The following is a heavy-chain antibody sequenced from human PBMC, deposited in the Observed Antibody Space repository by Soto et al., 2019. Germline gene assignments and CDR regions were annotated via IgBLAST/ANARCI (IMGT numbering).Heavy chain of an antibody. Sequence: EVQLVESGGGLVQPGGSLRLSCAASGFTLSNYWMHWVRQAPGKGLVWVARIKSDGSRTWYADSVKGRFTISRDNVKNSLYLQMNSLRAEDPAVYYCARYGVAWELDFDSWGQGNLVTVSS. V-gene: IGHV3-74*01. CDR2: IKSDGSRT. CDR3: ARYGVAWELDFDS. CDR1: GFTLSNYW. D-gene: IGHD3-10*01. J-gene: IGHJ4*02.